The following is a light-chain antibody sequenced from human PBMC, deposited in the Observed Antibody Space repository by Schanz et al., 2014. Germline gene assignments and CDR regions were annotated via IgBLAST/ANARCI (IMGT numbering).Light chain of an antibody. J-gene: IGLJ3*02. V-gene: IGLV1-44*01. Sequence: QSVLTQPPSVSGTPGQRVTISCSGSSSNIGTNTVNWYQQVPGTAPKLLIYSNDQRPSGVPDRFSGSKSGNTASLTISGLQAEDEADYYCCSYAGDNTLRFGGGTKVTVL. CDR3: CSYAGDNTLR. CDR1: SSNIGTNT. CDR2: SND.